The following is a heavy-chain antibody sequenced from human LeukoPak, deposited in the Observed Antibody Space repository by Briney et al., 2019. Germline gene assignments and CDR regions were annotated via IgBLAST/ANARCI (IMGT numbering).Heavy chain of an antibody. D-gene: IGHD4-17*01. CDR2: ITGGASTT. Sequence: GGSLRLSCAASGFPFTNYAMTWVRQAPGRGLEWISAITGGASTTYYADSVKGRFTISRDNLKNTVSLQMNSLRAEDTAVYYCAKGSITNYGDTFDYWGQGTLVTVSS. CDR1: GFPFTNYA. CDR3: AKGSITNYGDTFDY. V-gene: IGHV3-23*01. J-gene: IGHJ4*02.